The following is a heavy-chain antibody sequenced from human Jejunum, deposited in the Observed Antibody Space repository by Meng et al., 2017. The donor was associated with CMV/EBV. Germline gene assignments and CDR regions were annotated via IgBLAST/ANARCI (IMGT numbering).Heavy chain of an antibody. CDR2: VNSGSGGT. CDR3: VSLVTLRQGVAY. D-gene: IGHD2-21*02. CDR1: GYPFNGSY. J-gene: IGHJ4*02. Sequence: ASGYPFNGSYVHWVRRAPGQGLEWLGWVNSGSGGTSYAEKFQGRITMTRDTSISTTYMELSGLRFDDTAMYYCVSLVTLRQGVAYWGQGTLVTVSS. V-gene: IGHV1-2*02.